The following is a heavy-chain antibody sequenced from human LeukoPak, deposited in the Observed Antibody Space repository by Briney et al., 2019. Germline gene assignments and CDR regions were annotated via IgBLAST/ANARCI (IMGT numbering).Heavy chain of an antibody. V-gene: IGHV3-23*01. D-gene: IGHD2-2*01. CDR3: TKGLYCSSTSCYFENYYYYYMDV. Sequence: TGGSLRLSCAPSGFTFSSYGVSWVRQAPGKGLEWVSTISGSAYNSYYADSVKGRFTISRDNSANTLSLQMNSLRAEDTSVYYCTKGLYCSSTSCYFENYYYYYMDVWGKGTTVTVSS. CDR2: ISGSAYNS. CDR1: GFTFSSYG. J-gene: IGHJ6*03.